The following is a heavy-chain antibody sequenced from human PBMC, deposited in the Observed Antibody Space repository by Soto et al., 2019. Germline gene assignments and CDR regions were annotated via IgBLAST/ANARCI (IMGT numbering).Heavy chain of an antibody. CDR1: GGSISSGGYY. D-gene: IGHD2-15*01. V-gene: IGHV4-31*03. CDR2: IYYSGST. J-gene: IGHJ6*02. CDR3: TRDSVVVVAATRYYYGMDV. Sequence: SETLSLTCTVSGGSISSGGYYWSWIRQHPGKGLEWIGYIYYSGSTYYNPSLKSRVTISVDTSKNQFSLKLSSVTAADTAVYYCTRDSVVVVAATRYYYGMDVWGQGTTVTVSS.